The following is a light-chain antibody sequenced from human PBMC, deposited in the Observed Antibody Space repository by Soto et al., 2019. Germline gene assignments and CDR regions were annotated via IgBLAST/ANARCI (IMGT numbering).Light chain of an antibody. V-gene: IGKV1-8*01. J-gene: IGKJ1*01. Sequence: AIRMTQSPSSFSTSTGDRVTITCRASQGISRYLAWYQQKPGKAPKLLIYAASTLQSGVPSRFSGSGSGTDFTLTISCLQSEDFATYYCHRYYSYPRTFVQGTKVDIK. CDR2: AAS. CDR3: HRYYSYPRT. CDR1: QGISRY.